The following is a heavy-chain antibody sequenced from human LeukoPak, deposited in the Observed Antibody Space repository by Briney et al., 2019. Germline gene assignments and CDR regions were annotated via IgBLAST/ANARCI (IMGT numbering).Heavy chain of an antibody. V-gene: IGHV3-53*01. CDR1: GFTVSSSY. CDR2: IYNSATI. Sequence: GGSLRLSCVASGFTVSSSYMSWVRQPPGKGLEWVSFIYNSATIYYADSVKGRFTISRDNSKNTLYLQMNSLRAEDTAVYYCARWGPPFDYWGQGTLVTVSP. D-gene: IGHD3-16*01. J-gene: IGHJ4*02. CDR3: ARWGPPFDY.